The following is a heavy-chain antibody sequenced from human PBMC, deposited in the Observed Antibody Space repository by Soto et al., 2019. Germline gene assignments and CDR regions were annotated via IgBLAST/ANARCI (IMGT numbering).Heavy chain of an antibody. J-gene: IGHJ5*02. CDR1: GFTFSSYA. D-gene: IGHD6-6*01. CDR2: ISGSGGST. Sequence: GGSLRLSCAASGFTFSSYAMSWVRQAPGKGLEWVSAISGSGGSTYYADSVKGRFTISRDNSKNTLYLQMNSLRAEDTAVYYCAKDLWEGSSSPGWFDPWGQGTLVTVSS. V-gene: IGHV3-23*01. CDR3: AKDLWEGSSSPGWFDP.